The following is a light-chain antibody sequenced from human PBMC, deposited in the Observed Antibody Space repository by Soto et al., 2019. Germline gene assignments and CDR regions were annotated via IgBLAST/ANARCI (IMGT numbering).Light chain of an antibody. CDR2: LNSDGSH. V-gene: IGLV4-69*01. Sequence: QSVLTQSPSASASLGASVKLTCTLSSGRTSYAIAWHQQQPETGPRYLMRLNSDGSHSRGDGIPDRFSGSSSGAERYLTISSLQSEDEADYYCQTWGTGIQVFGTGTKLTVL. CDR3: QTWGTGIQV. J-gene: IGLJ1*01. CDR1: SGRTSYA.